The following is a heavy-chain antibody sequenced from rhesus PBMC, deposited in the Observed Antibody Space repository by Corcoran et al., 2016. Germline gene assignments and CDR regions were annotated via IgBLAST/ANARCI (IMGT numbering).Heavy chain of an antibody. V-gene: IGHV3S16*01. Sequence: EVQLVESGGGLVQPGGSLRLSCAASGFTFRSYGLTWVRPSPGKGLGWVSSLSSNINYIYDSDSVKGRFTISRDNAKNSLSLQMNSLRAEDTAVYYCTRGGTSHAPVDYWGQGVLVTVSS. CDR1: GFTFRSYG. CDR2: LSSNINYI. CDR3: TRGGTSHAPVDY. J-gene: IGHJ4*01. D-gene: IGHD1-44*01.